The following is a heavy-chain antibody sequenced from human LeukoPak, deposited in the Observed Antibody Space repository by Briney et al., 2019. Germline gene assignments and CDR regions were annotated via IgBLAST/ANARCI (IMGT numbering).Heavy chain of an antibody. Sequence: PGGSLRLSCAASGFTFSSYAMSWVRQAPGKGLEWVSAISGSGGSTYYADSVKGRFAISRDNSKNTLYLQMNSLRAEDTAVYYCAKGIVGASHYYYYYGMDVWGQGTTVTVSS. CDR2: ISGSGGST. V-gene: IGHV3-23*01. D-gene: IGHD1-26*01. CDR3: AKGIVGASHYYYYYGMDV. CDR1: GFTFSSYA. J-gene: IGHJ6*02.